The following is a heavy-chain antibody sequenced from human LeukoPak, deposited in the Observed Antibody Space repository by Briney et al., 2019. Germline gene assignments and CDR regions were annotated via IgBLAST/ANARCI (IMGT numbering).Heavy chain of an antibody. CDR1: GGSISSYY. D-gene: IGHD6-19*01. Sequence: SETLCLTCTVSGGSISSYYWSWIRQPAGKGLEWIGRIYTSGSTNYNPSLMSRVTTSVDTSKNQFSLKLSSVTAADTAVYYCARVIAVGAFDSWGQGTMVTVCS. CDR2: IYTSGST. J-gene: IGHJ3*02. V-gene: IGHV4-4*07. CDR3: ARVIAVGAFDS.